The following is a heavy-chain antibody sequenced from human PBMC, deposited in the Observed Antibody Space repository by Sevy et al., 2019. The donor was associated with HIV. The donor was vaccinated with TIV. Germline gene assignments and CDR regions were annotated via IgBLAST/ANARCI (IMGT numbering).Heavy chain of an antibody. V-gene: IGHV1-69*10. CDR3: ASVRPCGGDCYFFDS. J-gene: IGHJ4*02. Sequence: ASVKVSCMASGGRLSNYGMNWVRQAPGQGLEWMGGIIPRPGIANYAPNFRDRVTISADASINTVYLELRRLKFEDTGVYFYASVRPCGGDCYFFDSWRQGTLVTVSS. CDR1: GGRLSNYG. D-gene: IGHD2-21*02. CDR2: IIPRPGIA.